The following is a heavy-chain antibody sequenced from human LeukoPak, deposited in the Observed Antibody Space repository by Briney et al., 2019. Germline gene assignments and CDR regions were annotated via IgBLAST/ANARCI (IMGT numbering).Heavy chain of an antibody. Sequence: SETLSLTCTVSGGSISSSTYYWGWIRQPPGKGLEWIATIYYSGSTYYNPSLQSRVTISVDTSRNQFSLRLSSVTAADTAVYYCARPSHSRGLALAVWGQGTTVTVSS. CDR2: IYYSGST. CDR1: GGSISSSTYY. V-gene: IGHV4-39*01. CDR3: ARPSHSRGLALAV. J-gene: IGHJ6*02. D-gene: IGHD6-19*01.